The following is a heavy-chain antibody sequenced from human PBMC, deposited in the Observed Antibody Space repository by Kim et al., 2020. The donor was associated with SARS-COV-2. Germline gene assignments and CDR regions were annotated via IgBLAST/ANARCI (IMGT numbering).Heavy chain of an antibody. CDR1: GFTFSSYA. V-gene: IGHV3-23*01. D-gene: IGHD3-3*01. Sequence: GGSLRLSCAASGFTFSSYAMSWVRQAPGKGLEWVSAISGSGGSTYYADSVKGRFIISRDNSKNTLYLQMNSLRAEDTAVYYCATSRPDAPYYDFWSGYYGGEGYYYYYGMEVWGQGTTVTVSS. J-gene: IGHJ6*02. CDR3: ATSRPDAPYYDFWSGYYGGEGYYYYYGMEV. CDR2: ISGSGGST.